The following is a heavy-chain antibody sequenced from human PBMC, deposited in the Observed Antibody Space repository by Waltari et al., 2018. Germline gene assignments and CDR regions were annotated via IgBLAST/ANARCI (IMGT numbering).Heavy chain of an antibody. V-gene: IGHV3-53*01. J-gene: IGHJ5*02. CDR2: IYSGGST. D-gene: IGHD5-18*01. CDR1: GFTVSSNY. CDR3: ARVGVDTAMAGDL. Sequence: EVQLVESGGGLIQPGGSLRLSCAAFGFTVSSNYISWVRQAPGKGLEWVSVIYSGGSTYYADSVKGRFTISRDNSKNTLYLQMNSLRAEDTAVYYCARVGVDTAMAGDLWGQGTLVTVSS.